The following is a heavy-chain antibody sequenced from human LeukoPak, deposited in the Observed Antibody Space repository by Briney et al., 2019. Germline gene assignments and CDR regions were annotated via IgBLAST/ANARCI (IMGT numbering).Heavy chain of an antibody. CDR3: ASPRDVWGSQNPYYYYGMDV. Sequence: GGSLRLSCAASGFTFSSYAMHWVRQAPGKGLEWVAVISYDGSNKYYADSVKGRFTISRDNSKNTLYLQMNSLRAEDTAVYYCASPRDVWGSQNPYYYYGMDVWGQGTTVTVSS. V-gene: IGHV3-30-3*01. D-gene: IGHD3-16*01. J-gene: IGHJ6*02. CDR2: ISYDGSNK. CDR1: GFTFSSYA.